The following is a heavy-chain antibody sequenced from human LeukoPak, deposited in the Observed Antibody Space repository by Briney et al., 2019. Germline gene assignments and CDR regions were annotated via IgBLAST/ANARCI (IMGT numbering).Heavy chain of an antibody. CDR1: GYTLTELS. CDR3: ATAYSGSYPWYFDY. Sequence: GSVKVSCKVSGYTLTELSMHWVRQAPGKGLEWMGGFDPEDGETIYAQKFQGRVTMTEGTSTDTAYMELSSLRSEDTAVYYCATAYSGSYPWYFDYWGQGTLVTVSS. D-gene: IGHD1-26*01. CDR2: FDPEDGET. V-gene: IGHV1-24*01. J-gene: IGHJ4*02.